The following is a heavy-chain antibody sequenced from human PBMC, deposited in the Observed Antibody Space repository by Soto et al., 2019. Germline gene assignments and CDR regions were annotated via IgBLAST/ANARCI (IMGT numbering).Heavy chain of an antibody. V-gene: IGHV3-48*01. CDR2: ISSSSSTI. CDR1: GFTVSSY. Sequence: GGSLRLSCAVSGFTVSSYMTWVRQAPGKGLEWVSYISSSSSTIYYADAVKGRFTISRDNAKNSLYLQMNSLRAEDTAVYYCARGQKSANSRGYYYMDVWGKGTTVTVSS. CDR3: ARGQKSANSRGYYYMDV. J-gene: IGHJ6*03. D-gene: IGHD6-13*01.